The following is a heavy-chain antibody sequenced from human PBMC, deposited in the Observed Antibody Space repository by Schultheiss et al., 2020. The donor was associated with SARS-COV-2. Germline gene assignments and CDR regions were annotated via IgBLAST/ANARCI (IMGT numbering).Heavy chain of an antibody. J-gene: IGHJ6*02. D-gene: IGHD3-22*01. Sequence: SETLSLTCTVSGGSISSYYWSWVRQPPVKGLEWIGYIYYSGSTNYNPSLKSRVTISVDTSKNQFSLKLSSVTAADTAVYYCARDRSGYPPRYGMDVWGQGTTVTVSS. CDR2: IYYSGST. V-gene: IGHV4-59*13. CDR1: GGSISSYY. CDR3: ARDRSGYPPRYGMDV.